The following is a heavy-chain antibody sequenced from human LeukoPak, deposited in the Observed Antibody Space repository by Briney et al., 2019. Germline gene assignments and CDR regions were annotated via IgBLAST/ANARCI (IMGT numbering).Heavy chain of an antibody. Sequence: SETLSLTCTVSGGSISSHYWSWIRQPPGKGLEWIGEINHSGSTNYNPSLKSRVTISVDTSKNQFSLKLSSVTAADTAVYYCARGGSGSYRRYNWFDPWGQGTLVTVSS. J-gene: IGHJ5*02. CDR1: GGSISSHY. CDR3: ARGGSGSYRRYNWFDP. V-gene: IGHV4-34*01. CDR2: INHSGST. D-gene: IGHD1-26*01.